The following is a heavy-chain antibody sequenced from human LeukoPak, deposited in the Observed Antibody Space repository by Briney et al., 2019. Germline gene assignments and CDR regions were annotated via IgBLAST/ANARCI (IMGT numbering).Heavy chain of an antibody. Sequence: ASVKVSCKASGYTFTSYGISWVQQAPGQGLEWMGWISAYNGNTNYAQKLQGRVTMTTDTSTSTAYMELRSLRSDDTAVYYCAREQYSRQTTDDAFDIWGQGTMVTVSS. J-gene: IGHJ3*02. D-gene: IGHD1-14*01. CDR2: ISAYNGNT. V-gene: IGHV1-18*01. CDR1: GYTFTSYG. CDR3: AREQYSRQTTDDAFDI.